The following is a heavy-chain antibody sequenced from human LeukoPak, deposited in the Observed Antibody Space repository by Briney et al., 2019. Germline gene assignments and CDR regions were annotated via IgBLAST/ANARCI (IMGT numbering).Heavy chain of an antibody. CDR1: GLTFSSYA. CDR3: AKSPQKVGATYFDY. J-gene: IGHJ4*02. CDR2: ISGSGGST. Sequence: PGGSLRLSCAASGLTFSSYAMSWVRQAPGKGLEWVSGISGSGGSTYYADSVKGRFTISRDNSKNTLYLQMNSLRAEDTAVYYCAKSPQKVGATYFDYWGQGTLVTVSS. D-gene: IGHD1-26*01. V-gene: IGHV3-23*01.